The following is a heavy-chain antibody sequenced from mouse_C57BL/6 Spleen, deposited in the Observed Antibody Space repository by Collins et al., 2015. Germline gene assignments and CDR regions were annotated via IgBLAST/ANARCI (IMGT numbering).Heavy chain of an antibody. J-gene: IGHJ2*01. CDR2: IHPNSGST. V-gene: IGHV1-64*01. D-gene: IGHD1-1*01. CDR3: APITTVVNYFDY. Sequence: QVQLQQPGAELVKPGASVKLSCKASGYTFTSYWMHWVKQRPGQGLEWIGMIHPNSGSTNYNEKFKSKATLTVDKSSSTAYTQLSSLTSEDSAVYYCAPITTVVNYFDYWGQGTTLTVSS. CDR1: GYTFTSYW.